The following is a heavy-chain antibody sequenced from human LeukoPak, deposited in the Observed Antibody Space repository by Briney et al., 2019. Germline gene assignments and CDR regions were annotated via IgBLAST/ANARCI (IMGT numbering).Heavy chain of an antibody. V-gene: IGHV3-48*04. CDR1: GFTFSSYS. J-gene: IGHJ5*02. D-gene: IGHD5-24*01. CDR3: ARDEREWNGYNYLRWFDP. CDR2: ISSGSSTI. Sequence: PGGSLRLSCAASGFTFSSYSMNWVRQAPGKGLEWVSYISSGSSTIYYADSVKGRFTISRDNAKNSLYLQKNSLRAEDTAVYYCARDEREWNGYNYLRWFDPWGQGTLVTVSS.